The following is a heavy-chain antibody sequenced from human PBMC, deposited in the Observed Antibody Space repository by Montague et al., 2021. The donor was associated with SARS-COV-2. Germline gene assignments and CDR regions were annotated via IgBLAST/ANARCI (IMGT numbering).Heavy chain of an antibody. D-gene: IGHD3-9*01. Sequence: PALVKPTQTLTLTCTFSGFSLSTSGVGVGWIRQPPGKALEWLALIYWDDDKRYSPSLKSRLTITKDTSKNQVVLTMTNMDLVDTATYYCAHKTGLRYFDWLFQTNPTGGYFDLWGRGTLVTVSS. CDR2: IYWDDDK. CDR1: GFSLSTSGVG. V-gene: IGHV2-5*02. CDR3: AHKTGLRYFDWLFQTNPTGGYFDL. J-gene: IGHJ2*01.